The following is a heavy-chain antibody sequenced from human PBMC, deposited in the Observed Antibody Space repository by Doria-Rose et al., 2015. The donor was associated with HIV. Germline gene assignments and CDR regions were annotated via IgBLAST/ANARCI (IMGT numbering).Heavy chain of an antibody. CDR3: ARIKSSRWYHKYYFDF. D-gene: IGHD6-13*01. J-gene: IGHJ4*02. CDR1: GVSLSSPGMG. CDR2: IFSDDER. V-gene: IGHV2-26*01. Sequence: QITLKESGPVLVKPTETLTLTCTVSGVSLSSPGMGVSWIRQPPGKALEWLANIFSDDERSYKTSLKSRLTISRRTSKSQVVLTMTDMDPVDTATYYCARIKSSRWYHKYYFDFWGQGTLVSVSA.